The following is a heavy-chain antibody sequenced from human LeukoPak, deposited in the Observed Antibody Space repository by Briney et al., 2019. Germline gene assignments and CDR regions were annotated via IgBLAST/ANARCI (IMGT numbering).Heavy chain of an antibody. CDR3: AREEYRGYDKYYFDY. V-gene: IGHV3-7*01. CDR1: GFIFNTYW. Sequence: GGSLTLSRAASGFIFNTYWMSWVRQAPGKGLEWVANIKPDGSQKYYVDSVRGRFTISRDNAKNSLYLQMSGLRAEDTAVYYCAREEYRGYDKYYFDYWGQGTLVTVSS. D-gene: IGHD5-12*01. J-gene: IGHJ4*02. CDR2: IKPDGSQK.